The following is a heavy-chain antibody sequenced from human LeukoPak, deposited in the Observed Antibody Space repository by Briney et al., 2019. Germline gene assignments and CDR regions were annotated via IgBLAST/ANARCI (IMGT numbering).Heavy chain of an antibody. Sequence: GGSLRLSCAASGFAFSNYAMSWGRQAPGKGLECASIISGSGGGTYYADSVKGRFTISRDNSKNTVYVQMNSLRAEDTAVYYCATAECSGGTCYSTGVYYYGMDVWGQGTTVTVSS. CDR1: GFAFSNYA. J-gene: IGHJ6*02. D-gene: IGHD2-15*01. V-gene: IGHV3-23*01. CDR3: ATAECSGGTCYSTGVYYYGMDV. CDR2: ISGSGGGT.